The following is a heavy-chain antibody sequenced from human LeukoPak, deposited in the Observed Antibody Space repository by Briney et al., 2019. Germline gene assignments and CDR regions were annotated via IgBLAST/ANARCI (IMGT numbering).Heavy chain of an antibody. J-gene: IGHJ3*02. Sequence: ASVKVPFMASGYTFTSYGISWVRQPPGQGLEWMGWISAYNGNTNYAQKLQGRVTMTTDTSTSTAYMELRSLRSDDTAVYYCARDYYGSGIADAFDIWGQGTMVTVSS. CDR1: GYTFTSYG. D-gene: IGHD3-10*01. CDR2: ISAYNGNT. CDR3: ARDYYGSGIADAFDI. V-gene: IGHV1-18*01.